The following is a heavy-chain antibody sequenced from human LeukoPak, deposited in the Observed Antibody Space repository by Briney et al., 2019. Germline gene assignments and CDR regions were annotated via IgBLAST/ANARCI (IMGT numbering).Heavy chain of an antibody. J-gene: IGHJ5*02. CDR1: GFSFSTYW. D-gene: IGHD3-16*01. CDR2: ISGSGDST. Sequence: GGSLRLSCAASGFSFSTYWMSWVRQAPGKGLEWVSSISGSGDSTYFADSVKGRFTMSRDNSKNTLSLQMNSLRAEDTAVYYCAKGGGSSWFDPWGQGTLATVSS. CDR3: AKGGGSSWFDP. V-gene: IGHV3-23*01.